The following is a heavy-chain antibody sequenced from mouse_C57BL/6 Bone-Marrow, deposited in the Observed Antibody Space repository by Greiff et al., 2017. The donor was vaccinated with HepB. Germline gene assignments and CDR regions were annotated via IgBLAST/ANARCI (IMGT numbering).Heavy chain of an antibody. Sequence: QVQLQQSGAELMKPGASVKLSCKATGYTFTGYWIEWVKQRPGNGLEWIGEFVPGSGSTNYNEKFKGKATFTADTSSNTAYMQLSSLTTEDSAIYYCASPSNWDGFAYWGQGTTLTVSS. D-gene: IGHD4-1*01. CDR3: ASPSNWDGFAY. J-gene: IGHJ2*01. V-gene: IGHV1-9*01. CDR1: GYTFTGYW. CDR2: FVPGSGST.